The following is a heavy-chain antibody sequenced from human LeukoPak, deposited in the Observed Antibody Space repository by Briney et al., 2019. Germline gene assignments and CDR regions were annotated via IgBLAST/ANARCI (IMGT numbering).Heavy chain of an antibody. CDR2: IYYSGST. Sequence: SQTLSLMQTVCGGPLSSWCHFCGWVRQAPGSGLERIGSIYYSGSTYYNPSLTSRVTISVDTSKNQFSLKLSSVTAADTALYYCARTSGYGGAFDIWGQGTMVTVSS. CDR3: ARTSGYGGAFDI. CDR1: GGPLSSWCHF. V-gene: IGHV4-39*07. D-gene: IGHD5-12*01. J-gene: IGHJ3*02.